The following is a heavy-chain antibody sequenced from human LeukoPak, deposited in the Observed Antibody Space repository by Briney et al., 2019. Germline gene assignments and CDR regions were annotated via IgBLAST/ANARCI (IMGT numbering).Heavy chain of an antibody. CDR2: IYPDDSDT. D-gene: IGHD3-10*01. CDR3: ARGGYCSGSSYNYYGMDV. J-gene: IGHJ6*02. Sequence: GESLKISCKGSGYSFGNRWIGWVRQMPGKGLEWMGIIYPDDSDTIYSPSFEGQVTISADKSISTAYLQWSSLKASDTAMYYCARGGYCSGSSYNYYGMDVWGQGTTVTVSS. V-gene: IGHV5-51*01. CDR1: GYSFGNRW.